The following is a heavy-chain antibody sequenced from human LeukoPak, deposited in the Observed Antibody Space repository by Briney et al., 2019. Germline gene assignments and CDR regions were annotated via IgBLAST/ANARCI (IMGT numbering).Heavy chain of an antibody. J-gene: IGHJ4*02. V-gene: IGHV4-59*08. D-gene: IGHD3-3*01. CDR2: IYYSGST. CDR1: GGSISSYY. Sequence: SETLSLTCTVSGGSISSYYWSWIRQPPGKGLEWIGYIYYSGSTNYNPSLKSRVTISVDTSKNQFSLKLSSVTAADTAVYYCARVPPYYDFENDYWGQGTLVTVSS. CDR3: ARVPPYYDFENDY.